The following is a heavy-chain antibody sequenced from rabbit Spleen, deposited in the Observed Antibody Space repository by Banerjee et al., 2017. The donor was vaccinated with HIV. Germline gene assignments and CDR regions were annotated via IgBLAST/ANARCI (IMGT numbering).Heavy chain of an antibody. J-gene: IGHJ3*01. CDR2: INAVTGKA. CDR3: ARAIVPWLGLTRLDL. CDR1: GFSFSNKAV. Sequence: QEQLVESGGGLVKPGASLTLTCKASGFSFSNKAVMCWVRQAPGKGLEWIACINAVTGKAVYATWAKGRFTFSKTSSTTVTLKMTSLTAADTATYFCARAIVPWLGLTRLDLWGPGTLVTVS. V-gene: IGHV1S45*01. D-gene: IGHD4-1*01.